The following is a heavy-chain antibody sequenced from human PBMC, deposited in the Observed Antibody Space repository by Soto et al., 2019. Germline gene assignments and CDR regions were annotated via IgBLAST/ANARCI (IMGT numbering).Heavy chain of an antibody. J-gene: IGHJ5*02. CDR2: IYWDDDK. CDR1: GFSLSTSGVG. V-gene: IGHV2-5*02. CDR3: AHRPADRTVAMVRGVEVSFGRFDP. D-gene: IGHD3-10*01. Sequence: GSGPTLVNPTQTLTLTCTFSGFSLSTSGVGVGWIRQPPGKALEWLALIYWDDDKRYSPSLKSRLTITKDTSKNQVVLTMTNMDPVDTATYYCAHRPADRTVAMVRGVEVSFGRFDPWGQGTLVTVSS.